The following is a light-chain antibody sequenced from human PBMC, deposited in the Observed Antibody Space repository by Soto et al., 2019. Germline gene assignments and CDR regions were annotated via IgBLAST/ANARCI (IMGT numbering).Light chain of an antibody. CDR1: QSISSW. Sequence: DIQMTQSPSTLSASVGDRVTITSRASQSISSWLAWYQQKPGKAPKLLIYKASSLESGVPSRFSGSGSGTEFTLTISSLQPDDFATYYCQQYNSYSPKTFGQGTKVEIK. V-gene: IGKV1-5*03. CDR3: QQYNSYSPKT. CDR2: KAS. J-gene: IGKJ1*01.